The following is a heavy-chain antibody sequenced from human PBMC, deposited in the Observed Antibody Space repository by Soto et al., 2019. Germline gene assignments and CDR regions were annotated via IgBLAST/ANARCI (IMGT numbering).Heavy chain of an antibody. CDR1: GFTFSSYG. V-gene: IGHV3-30*18. CDR3: AKRGEYYYGSGSYYVFQH. CDR2: ISYDGSNK. Sequence: GGSLRLSCAASGFTFSSYGMHWVRQAPGKGLEWVAVISYDGSNKYYADSVKGRFTISRDNSKNTLYLQMNSLRAEDTAVYYCAKRGEYYYGSGSYYVFQHWGQGTLVTVSS. J-gene: IGHJ1*01. D-gene: IGHD3-10*01.